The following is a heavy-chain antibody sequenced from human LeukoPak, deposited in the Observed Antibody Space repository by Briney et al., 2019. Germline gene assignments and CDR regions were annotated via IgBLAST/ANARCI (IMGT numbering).Heavy chain of an antibody. CDR3: AKGDSGLPRGFGYFDY. CDR2: ISGSGGST. CDR1: GFTFSSYA. Sequence: GGSLRLSCAASGFTFSSYAMSWVRQAPGKGLEWVSAISGSGGSTYYADSVKGRFTISRDNSKNTLYLQMNSLRAEDTAVYYCAKGDSGLPRGFGYFDYWGQGTLVTVSS. J-gene: IGHJ4*02. V-gene: IGHV3-23*01. D-gene: IGHD5-12*01.